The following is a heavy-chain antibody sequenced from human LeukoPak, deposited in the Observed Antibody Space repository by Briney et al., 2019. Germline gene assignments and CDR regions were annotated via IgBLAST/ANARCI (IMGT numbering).Heavy chain of an antibody. J-gene: IGHJ4*02. D-gene: IGHD3-22*01. Sequence: GGSLRLSCAASGFTFSSYSMNWVRQAPGKGLEWVSYISSSSSTIYYADSVKGRFTISRDNGKNSLYLQMNSLRAEDTAVYYCARDPLDYYDSSGYARLDYWGQGTLVTVSS. V-gene: IGHV3-48*01. CDR1: GFTFSSYS. CDR2: ISSSSSTI. CDR3: ARDPLDYYDSSGYARLDY.